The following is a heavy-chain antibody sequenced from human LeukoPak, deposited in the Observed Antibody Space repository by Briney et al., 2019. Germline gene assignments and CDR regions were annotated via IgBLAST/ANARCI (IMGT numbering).Heavy chain of an antibody. CDR1: GGSISSYY. J-gene: IGHJ4*02. CDR3: AKGHHYGSGSYPDY. V-gene: IGHV3-23*01. Sequence: ETLSLTCTVSGGSISSYYWNWVRQAPGKGLEWVSAISGSGGSTYYADSVKGRFTISRDNSKNTLYLQMNSLRAEDTAVYYCAKGHHYGSGSYPDYWGQGTLVTVSS. CDR2: ISGSGGST. D-gene: IGHD3-10*01.